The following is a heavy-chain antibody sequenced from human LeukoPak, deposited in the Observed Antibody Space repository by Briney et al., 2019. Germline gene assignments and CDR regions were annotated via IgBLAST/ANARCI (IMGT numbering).Heavy chain of an antibody. CDR3: ARGGEYSSSSGDYFDY. Sequence: ASVKVSCKASGYTFTSYDINWVRQATGQGREWMGWMNPNSGNTGYAQKFQGRVTMTRNTSISTAYMELSSLRSEDTAVYYCARGGEYSSSSGDYFDYWGQGTLVTVSS. CDR2: MNPNSGNT. D-gene: IGHD6-6*01. J-gene: IGHJ4*02. V-gene: IGHV1-8*02. CDR1: GYTFTSYD.